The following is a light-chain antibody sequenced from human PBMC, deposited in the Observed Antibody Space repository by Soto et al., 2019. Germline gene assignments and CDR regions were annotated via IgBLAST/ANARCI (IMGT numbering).Light chain of an antibody. CDR1: QGFTGS. Sequence: EIVLTQSPATLSLSPGERPTFSCGAVQGFTGSLAGNQKKPGQPPRLLIYDASNRATGIPARFSGSGSGTDFTLTISSLEPEDFAVYYCQQRSNWITFGQGTRLEIK. J-gene: IGKJ5*01. V-gene: IGKV3-11*01. CDR3: QQRSNWIT. CDR2: DAS.